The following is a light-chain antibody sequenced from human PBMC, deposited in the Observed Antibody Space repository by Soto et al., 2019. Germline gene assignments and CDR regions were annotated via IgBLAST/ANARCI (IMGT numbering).Light chain of an antibody. J-gene: IGKJ4*01. CDR3: QQYYRSPLS. V-gene: IGKV4-1*01. Sequence: DIVMTQSPDSLAVSLGERATLNCKSSQSVLYSLNNRNHLAWYQKKPGQPLRLLVYWASTRESGVPDRFSGSGSGTDFSLTISSLQAEDVAVYYCQQYYRSPLSFGGGTRVEIK. CDR2: WAS. CDR1: QSVLYSLNNRNH.